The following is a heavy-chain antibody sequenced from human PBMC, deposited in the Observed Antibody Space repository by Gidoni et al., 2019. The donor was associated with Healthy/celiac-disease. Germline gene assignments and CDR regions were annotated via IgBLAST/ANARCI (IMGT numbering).Heavy chain of an antibody. J-gene: IGHJ6*02. CDR3: ARERQFYLTGYGMDV. D-gene: IGHD3-9*01. Sequence: VQLVESGGGLVQPGGSLRLSGTASGFPFSRDWMSWVRQAPGKGLEWVANLKQDGSEKYYVDSVKGRFTISRDNAKNSLYLQMNSLRAEDTAVYYCARERQFYLTGYGMDVWGQGTTVTVSS. CDR1: GFPFSRDW. V-gene: IGHV3-7*04. CDR2: LKQDGSEK.